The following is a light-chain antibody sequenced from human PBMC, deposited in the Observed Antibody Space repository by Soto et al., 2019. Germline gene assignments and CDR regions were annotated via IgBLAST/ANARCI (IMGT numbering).Light chain of an antibody. V-gene: IGKV3-20*01. CDR2: GAS. CDR3: QQYGRSWWT. Sequence: EIVLTQSPGTLSLSPGERATLSCRTSRSVSSSYLAWYQQKPGQAPRLLIYGASTRATGIPDRFSGSGSGTYFTLTIRRLEPEDFAVYYCQQYGRSWWTFGQGTKVEIK. CDR1: RSVSSSY. J-gene: IGKJ1*01.